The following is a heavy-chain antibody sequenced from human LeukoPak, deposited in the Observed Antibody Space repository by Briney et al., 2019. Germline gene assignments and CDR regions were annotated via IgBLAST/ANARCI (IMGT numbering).Heavy chain of an antibody. Sequence: GGSLRLSCSASGFTFNTYGMHWVRQAPGKGLEWVAFIRYDGSDKYYADSVKGRFTISRDNSKNTVYLQMNSLRAEDTAVYYCARDPGPGDAFDIWGQGTMVTVSS. CDR2: IRYDGSDK. J-gene: IGHJ3*02. CDR3: ARDPGPGDAFDI. V-gene: IGHV3-30*02. CDR1: GFTFNTYG.